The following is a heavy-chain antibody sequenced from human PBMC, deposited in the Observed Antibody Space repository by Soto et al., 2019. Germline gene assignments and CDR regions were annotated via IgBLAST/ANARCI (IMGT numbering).Heavy chain of an antibody. V-gene: IGHV1-18*01. Sequence: QVQLVQSGAEVKKPGASVKVSCKASGYTFTSYGISWVRQAPGQGLEWMGWISTYDGNTKNAQKFKGRVTMTTDTSTSTAYMELMSLRSDDTAVYYCARDPYYYDSSAYYYVFDNWGQGTLVTVSS. CDR3: ARDPYYYDSSAYYYVFDN. CDR2: ISTYDGNT. J-gene: IGHJ4*02. CDR1: GYTFTSYG. D-gene: IGHD3-22*01.